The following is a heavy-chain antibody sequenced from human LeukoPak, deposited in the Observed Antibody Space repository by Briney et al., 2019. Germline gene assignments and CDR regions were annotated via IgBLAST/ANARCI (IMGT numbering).Heavy chain of an antibody. CDR3: ARETSGPGY. CDR2: IKEDASET. V-gene: IGHV3-7*01. J-gene: IGHJ4*02. D-gene: IGHD6-25*01. CDR1: GFSFGTSW. Sequence: GGSLRLSCAGSGFSFGTSWMTWVRQAPGKGLECVANIKEDASETYYVDSVRGRFTISRDNAERVVYLQMNSLRVEDTAVYYCARETSGPGYWGQGTLVTVSS.